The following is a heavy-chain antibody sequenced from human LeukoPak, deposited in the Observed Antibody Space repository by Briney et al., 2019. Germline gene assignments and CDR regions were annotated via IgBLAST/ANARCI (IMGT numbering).Heavy chain of an antibody. CDR1: GFTFSSYA. Sequence: GSLRLSCAASGFTFSSYAMSWVRQAPGKGLEWVSAISGSGGSTYYADSVKGRFTISRDNSKNTLYLQMNSLRAEDTAVYYCSKDRGGSNWNDAFDIWGQGTMVTVSS. CDR3: SKDRGGSNWNDAFDI. D-gene: IGHD1-1*01. CDR2: ISGSGGST. V-gene: IGHV3-23*01. J-gene: IGHJ3*02.